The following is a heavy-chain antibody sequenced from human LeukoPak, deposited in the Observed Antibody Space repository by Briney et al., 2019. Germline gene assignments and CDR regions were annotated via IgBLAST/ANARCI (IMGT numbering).Heavy chain of an antibody. V-gene: IGHV4-39*01. D-gene: IGHD4-17*01. CDR3: ARHLYGDYGPFDY. CDR2: IYYSGST. CDR1: GGSISGSGYY. J-gene: IGHJ4*02. Sequence: PSETLSLACTVSGGSISGSGYYWGWIRQPPGKGLEWIGSIYYSGSTYYNPSLKSRVTISVDTSKNQFSLKVSSVTAADTALYYCARHLYGDYGPFDYWGQGTLVTVFS.